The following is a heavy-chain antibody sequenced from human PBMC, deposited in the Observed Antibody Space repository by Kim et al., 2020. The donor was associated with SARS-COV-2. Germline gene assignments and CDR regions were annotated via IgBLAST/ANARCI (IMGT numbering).Heavy chain of an antibody. J-gene: IGHJ4*02. CDR3: AREPMVRGVLSALDY. V-gene: IGHV4-34*01. D-gene: IGHD3-10*01. Sequence: SLRSQVTISVDPSRNQFSRKLSSVTAADTAVYYCAREPMVRGVLSALDYWGQGALVTVSS.